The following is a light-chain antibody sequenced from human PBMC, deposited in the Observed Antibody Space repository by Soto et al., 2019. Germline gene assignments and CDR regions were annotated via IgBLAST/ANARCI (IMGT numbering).Light chain of an antibody. Sequence: QSALTQPPSASGSPGQSVTISCTGSSSDVGGYDYVSWYQLHPGKPPKLMIYEVSKRPSGVPDRFSGSKSGNTASLTVSALQAEDEADYYCSSYAGYKNYVFGNGTKLTVL. CDR1: SSDVGGYDY. CDR2: EVS. J-gene: IGLJ1*01. CDR3: SSYAGYKNYV. V-gene: IGLV2-8*01.